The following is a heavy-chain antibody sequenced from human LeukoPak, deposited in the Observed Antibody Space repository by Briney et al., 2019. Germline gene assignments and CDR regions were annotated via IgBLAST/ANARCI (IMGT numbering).Heavy chain of an antibody. CDR3: ARDVSTVLPFSRGLN. Sequence: ASVKVSCKASGYTFTGYYMHWVRQAPGQGLEWMGRINPNSGGTNYAQKFQGRVTMTRDTSISTAYMELSRLRSDDTAVYYCARDVSTVLPFSRGLNWGQGTLVTVSS. CDR1: GYTFTGYY. D-gene: IGHD2-15*01. J-gene: IGHJ4*02. V-gene: IGHV1-2*06. CDR2: INPNSGGT.